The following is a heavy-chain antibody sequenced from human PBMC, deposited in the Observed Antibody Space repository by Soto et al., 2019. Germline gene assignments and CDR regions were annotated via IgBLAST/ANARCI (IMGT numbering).Heavy chain of an antibody. CDR1: GGSISSSSYY. D-gene: IGHD6-13*01. V-gene: IGHV4-39*01. CDR2: IYYSGNT. J-gene: IGHJ4*02. Sequence: QLRLQESGPGLVKPSETLSLTCSVSGGSISSSSYYWGWIRQSPGKGLEWIGSIYYSGNTFYNPSLKSRVSISVDTSKNQFSLKLTSVTAADTAAYYCARRGSGSWYFDYWGQGALVTVSS. CDR3: ARRGSGSWYFDY.